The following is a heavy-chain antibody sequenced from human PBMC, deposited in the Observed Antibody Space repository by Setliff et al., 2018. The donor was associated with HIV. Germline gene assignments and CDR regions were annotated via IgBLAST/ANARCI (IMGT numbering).Heavy chain of an antibody. CDR2: IFYSGST. CDR1: GGSITSYY. CDR3: ARTRYYYDSSSYYFQYYYYMDV. D-gene: IGHD3-22*01. J-gene: IGHJ6*03. V-gene: IGHV4-59*01. Sequence: SETLSLTCTVSGGSITSYYWSWIRQPPGKGLEWIGYIFYSGSTNYNPSLKSRVTISVDKSKNQFSLKLSSVTAADTAVYYCARTRYYYDSSSYYFQYYYYMDVWGKGTTVTVSS.